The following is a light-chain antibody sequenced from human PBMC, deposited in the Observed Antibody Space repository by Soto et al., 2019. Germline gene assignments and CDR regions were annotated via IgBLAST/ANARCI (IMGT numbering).Light chain of an antibody. V-gene: IGLV2-14*01. J-gene: IGLJ3*02. CDR2: EVS. CDR1: SSDVGGYNY. CDR3: SSYTSSSFWV. Sequence: QSALTQPASVSGSPGQSITISCTGTSSDVGGYNYVSWYQQHPGKAPKLMIYEVSNRPSGISDRFSGSKSGNTASLTISRLQAEDEADYYCSSYTSSSFWVFGGGTKLTVL.